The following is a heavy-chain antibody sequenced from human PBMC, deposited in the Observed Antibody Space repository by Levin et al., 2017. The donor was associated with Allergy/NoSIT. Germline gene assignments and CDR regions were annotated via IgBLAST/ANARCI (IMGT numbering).Heavy chain of an antibody. J-gene: IGHJ3*02. D-gene: IGHD1-26*01. CDR2: LRYTGDTT. Sequence: GESLKISCAASGLTFISYTMTWVRQAPGKGLEWVSTLRYTGDTTHYADSVKGRFTIFRDSSKDTLFLQMNSLRDEDTAVYYCAKGLDSGSPYRAFDMWGQGTMVTVSS. CDR3: AKGLDSGSPYRAFDM. V-gene: IGHV3-23*01. CDR1: GLTFISYT.